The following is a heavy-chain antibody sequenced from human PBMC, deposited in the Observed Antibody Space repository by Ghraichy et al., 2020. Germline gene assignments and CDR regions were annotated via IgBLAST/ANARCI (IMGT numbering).Heavy chain of an antibody. CDR1: GFTFSSYG. D-gene: IGHD5-24*01. CDR2: IWYDGSNK. Sequence: GGSLRLSCAASGFTFSSYGMHWVRRAPGKGLEWVAVIWYDGSNKYYADSVKGRFTISRDNSKNTLYLQMNSLRAEDTAVYYCARRGRDGYKVGFDIWGQGTMVTVSS. V-gene: IGHV3-33*01. J-gene: IGHJ3*02. CDR3: ARRGRDGYKVGFDI.